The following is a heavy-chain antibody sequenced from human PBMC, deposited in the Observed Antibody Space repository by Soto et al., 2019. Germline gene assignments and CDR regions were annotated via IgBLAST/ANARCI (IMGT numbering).Heavy chain of an antibody. J-gene: IGHJ6*02. CDR2: INPIFGTA. CDR3: ARDGRWFGELSSHPGYYYYGMDV. Sequence: QVQLVQSGAEVKKPGSSVKVSCKASGGTFSSYAISWVRQAPGQGLEWMGGINPIFGTANYAQKFQGRLTITADESTSTAYMELSSLRSEDTAVYYCARDGRWFGELSSHPGYYYYGMDVWGQGTTVTVSS. V-gene: IGHV1-69*01. CDR1: GGTFSSYA. D-gene: IGHD3-10*01.